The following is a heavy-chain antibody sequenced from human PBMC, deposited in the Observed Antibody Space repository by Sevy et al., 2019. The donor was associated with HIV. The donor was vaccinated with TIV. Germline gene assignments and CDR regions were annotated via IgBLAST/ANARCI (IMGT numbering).Heavy chain of an antibody. D-gene: IGHD6-13*01. Sequence: GGSLRLSCAASGLTFNRYPMHWVRQAPGKGLEWVAVISNDGRDKQYADSVKGRFTVSRDYSKNTLYLQMNSLRAEDTAVYYCARDRTIAAADYYFDYWGQGTLVTVSS. CDR2: ISNDGRDK. J-gene: IGHJ4*02. CDR1: GLTFNRYP. CDR3: ARDRTIAAADYYFDY. V-gene: IGHV3-30*04.